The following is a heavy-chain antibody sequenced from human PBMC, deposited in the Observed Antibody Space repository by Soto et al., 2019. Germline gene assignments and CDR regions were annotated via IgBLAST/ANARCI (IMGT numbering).Heavy chain of an antibody. CDR3: ARDSPDASGVPAAPDAFDI. CDR2: IIPIFGTA. J-gene: IGHJ3*02. D-gene: IGHD2-2*01. V-gene: IGHV1-69*13. CDR1: GGTFSSYA. Sequence: GASVKVSCKASGGTFSSYAISWVRQAPGQGLEWMGGIIPIFGTANYAQKFQGRVTITADESTSTAYMELSSLRSEDTAVYYCARDSPDASGVPAAPDAFDICGQGIMVTVSS.